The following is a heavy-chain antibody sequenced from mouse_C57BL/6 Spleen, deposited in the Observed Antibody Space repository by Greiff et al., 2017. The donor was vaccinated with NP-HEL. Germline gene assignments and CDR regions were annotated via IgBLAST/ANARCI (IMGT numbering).Heavy chain of an antibody. D-gene: IGHD1-1*01. CDR1: GFSLTSYG. CDR2: IWSGGST. Sequence: VQLQQSGPGLVQPSQSLSITCTVSGFSLTSYGVHWVRQSPGKGLEWLGVIWSGGSTDYNAAFISRLSISKDNSKSQVFFKMNSLQADDTAIYYCASHCYGSSYELYYYAMDYWGQGTSVTVSS. CDR3: ASHCYGSSYELYYYAMDY. V-gene: IGHV2-2*01. J-gene: IGHJ4*01.